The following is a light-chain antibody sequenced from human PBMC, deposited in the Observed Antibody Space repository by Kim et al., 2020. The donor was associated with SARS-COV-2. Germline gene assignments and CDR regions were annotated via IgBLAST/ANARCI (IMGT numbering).Light chain of an antibody. CDR1: NIGSKS. CDR3: QVWDSSSDHRV. J-gene: IGLJ3*02. Sequence: APGKTARITRGGNNIGSKSVPWYQQKPGQAPVLVIYYDSDRPSGIPERFSGSNSGNTATLTISRVEAGDEADYYCQVWDSSSDHRVFGGGTKLTVL. CDR2: YDS. V-gene: IGLV3-21*04.